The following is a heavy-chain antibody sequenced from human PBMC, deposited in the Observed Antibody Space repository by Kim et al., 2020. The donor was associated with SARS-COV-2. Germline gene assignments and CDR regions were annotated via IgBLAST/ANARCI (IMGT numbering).Heavy chain of an antibody. CDR1: GGSFSGYY. CDR3: ATSPQNYYYYGMDV. Sequence: SETLSLTCAVYGGSFSGYYWSWIRQPPGKGLEWIGEINHSGSTNYNLSLKSRVTISVDTSKNQFSLKLSSVTAADTAVYYCATSPQNYYYYGMDVWGQGTTVTVSS. V-gene: IGHV4-34*01. J-gene: IGHJ6*02. CDR2: INHSGST.